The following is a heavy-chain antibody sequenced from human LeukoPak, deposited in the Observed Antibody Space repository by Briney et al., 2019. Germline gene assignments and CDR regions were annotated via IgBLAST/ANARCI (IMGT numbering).Heavy chain of an antibody. D-gene: IGHD5-18*01. V-gene: IGHV4-39*01. Sequence: NSSETLSLTCTVSGGSISSSSYYWGWIRQPPGKGLEWIGSLYYSGSTYYNPSLKSRVTISVDTSKNQFSLKLSSVTAADTAVYYCARRQDTAMVAFDYWGQGTLVTVSS. CDR3: ARRQDTAMVAFDY. CDR1: GGSISSSSYY. J-gene: IGHJ4*02. CDR2: LYYSGST.